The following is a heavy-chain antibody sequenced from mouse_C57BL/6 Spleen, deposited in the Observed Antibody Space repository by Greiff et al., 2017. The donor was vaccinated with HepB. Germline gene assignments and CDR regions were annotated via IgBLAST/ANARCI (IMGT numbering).Heavy chain of an antibody. CDR1: GYTFTDYY. J-gene: IGHJ4*01. V-gene: IGHV1-77*01. CDR3: ARHVTSRVYAIDY. Sequence: VQLQQSGAELVKPGASVKMSCKASGYTFTDYYINWVKQRPGQGLEWIGKIGPGSGSTYYNEKFKGKATLTADKSSSTAYMQLSSLTSEDSAVYFCARHVTSRVYAIDYWGQGTSVTVSS. CDR2: IGPGSGST. D-gene: IGHD2-10*02.